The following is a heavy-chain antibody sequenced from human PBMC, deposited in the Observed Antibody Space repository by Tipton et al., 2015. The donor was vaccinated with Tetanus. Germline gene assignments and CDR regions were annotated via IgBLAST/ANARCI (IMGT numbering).Heavy chain of an antibody. J-gene: IGHJ4*02. D-gene: IGHD5-18*01. CDR3: ARDHAVGGRQLWFRGRREAYFDY. V-gene: IGHV4-30-4*01. CDR2: IYYSGST. CDR1: GGSISSGDYY. Sequence: TLSLTCTVPGGSISSGDYYWSWIRQPPGKGLEWIGYIYYSGSTYYNPSLKSRVTISVDTSKNQFSLKLSSVTAADTAVHYCARDHAVGGRQLWFRGRREAYFDYWGQGTLVTVSS.